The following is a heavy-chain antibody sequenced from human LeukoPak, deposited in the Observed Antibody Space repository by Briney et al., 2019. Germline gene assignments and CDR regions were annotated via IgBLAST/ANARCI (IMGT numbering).Heavy chain of an antibody. CDR2: ISSSSSYI. Sequence: GGSLRLSCAASGFTFSSYSMNWVRQAPGKGLEWVSSISSSSSYIYCADSVKGRFTISRDNAKNSLYLQMNSLRAEDTAVYYCARDSTIFGVVPGDWFDPWGQGTLVTVSS. D-gene: IGHD3-3*01. CDR3: ARDSTIFGVVPGDWFDP. J-gene: IGHJ5*02. V-gene: IGHV3-21*01. CDR1: GFTFSSYS.